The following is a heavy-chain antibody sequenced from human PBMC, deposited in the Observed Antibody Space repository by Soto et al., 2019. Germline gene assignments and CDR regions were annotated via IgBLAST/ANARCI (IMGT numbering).Heavy chain of an antibody. V-gene: IGHV4-31*03. J-gene: IGHJ4*02. CDR3: AREGDFKELED. CDR1: GGSIISGAYF. D-gene: IGHD1-26*01. CDR2: IYYSGSF. Sequence: QVQLQESGPGLVKPSQTLSLTCTVSGGSIISGAYFWSWIRQHPGKGLEWIGYIYYSGSFYYNPSLKSRVFMSVDTAKNQFALKLSSVTAADTAVYDCAREGDFKELEDWGQGVLVTVSS.